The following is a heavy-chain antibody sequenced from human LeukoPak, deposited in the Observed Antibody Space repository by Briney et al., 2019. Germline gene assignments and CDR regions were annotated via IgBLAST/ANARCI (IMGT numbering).Heavy chain of an antibody. Sequence: SETLSLTCTVSGGSISSCYWSWIRQPPGKGLEWIGYIYYSGSTNYNPSLKSRVTMSVDPSKSQFSLRLSSVTAADTAVYYCARDKRDYNNSLTVNWFDPWGQGTLVTVSS. V-gene: IGHV4-59*12. CDR3: ARDKRDYNNSLTVNWFDP. D-gene: IGHD4-11*01. CDR2: IYYSGST. J-gene: IGHJ5*02. CDR1: GGSISSCY.